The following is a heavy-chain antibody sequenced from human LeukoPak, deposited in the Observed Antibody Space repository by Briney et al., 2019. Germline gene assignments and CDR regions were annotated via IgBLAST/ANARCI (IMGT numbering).Heavy chain of an antibody. D-gene: IGHD3-10*01. CDR3: AKDSDDYYGSGSEFDY. V-gene: IGHV3-21*01. Sequence: GGSLRLSCAASGFTFSNAWMSWVRQAPGKGLEWVSSISTSSSYIYYADSVKGRFTISRDNSKNTLYLQMNSLRAEDTAVYYCAKDSDDYYGSGSEFDYWGQGTLVTVSS. CDR2: ISTSSSYI. CDR1: GFTFSNAW. J-gene: IGHJ4*02.